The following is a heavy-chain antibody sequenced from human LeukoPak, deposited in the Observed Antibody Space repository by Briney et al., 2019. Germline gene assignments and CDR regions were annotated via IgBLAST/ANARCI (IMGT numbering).Heavy chain of an antibody. CDR3: AKDAPPYSSGWSFDY. CDR2: IRYDGSNK. D-gene: IGHD6-19*01. J-gene: IGHJ4*02. CDR1: GFTFSNYG. Sequence: GGSLRLSCAASGFTFSNYGMHWVRQAPGKGLEWVAFIRYDGSNKYYADSVKGRFTISRDNSKNTLYLQMNSLRAEDTAVYYCAKDAPPYSSGWSFDYWGQGTLVTVSS. V-gene: IGHV3-30*02.